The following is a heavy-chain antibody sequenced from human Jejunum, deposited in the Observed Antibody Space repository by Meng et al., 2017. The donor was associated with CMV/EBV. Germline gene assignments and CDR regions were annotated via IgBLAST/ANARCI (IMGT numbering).Heavy chain of an antibody. Sequence: ASGYTVTGYVMHWVRQAPGQGLEWMGRINPKSGGTNYAQKFQGRVTMTRDTSISTAYMELSGLRSDDTAMYHCARGGGYFDWLFLDFWGQGTLVTVSS. CDR2: INPKSGGT. V-gene: IGHV1-2*06. CDR3: ARGGGYFDWLFLDF. J-gene: IGHJ4*02. D-gene: IGHD3-9*01. CDR1: GYTVTGYV.